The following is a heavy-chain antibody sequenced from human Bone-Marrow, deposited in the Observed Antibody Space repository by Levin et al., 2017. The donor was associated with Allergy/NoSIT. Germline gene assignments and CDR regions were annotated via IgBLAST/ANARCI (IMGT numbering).Heavy chain of an antibody. D-gene: IGHD6-13*01. J-gene: IGHJ4*02. CDR2: VDHSGST. V-gene: IGHV4-4*02. CDR3: AREIYIAAAGTFDY. Sequence: SETLSLTCAVYGDSISSRNWWSWVRQPPGKGLEWIGEVDHSGSTNYNPSLKSRVTISVDKSKNRFSLKLSSVTAADTAVYYCAREIYIAAAGTFDYWGQGTLVSVSS. CDR1: GDSISSRNW.